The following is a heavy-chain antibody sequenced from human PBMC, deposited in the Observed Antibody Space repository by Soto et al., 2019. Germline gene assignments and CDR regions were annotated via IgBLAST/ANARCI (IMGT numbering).Heavy chain of an antibody. Sequence: EVQLVESGGGLIQPGGSLRLSCAASGFTVSSNYMSWVRQAPGKGLEWVSVIYSGGSTYYADSVKGRFTISRDNSKNPLYLQMNSLRAEDTAVYYCARAEAYCGGDCYSGYFDYWGQGTLVTVSS. CDR3: ARAEAYCGGDCYSGYFDY. V-gene: IGHV3-53*01. CDR1: GFTVSSNY. CDR2: IYSGGST. J-gene: IGHJ4*02. D-gene: IGHD2-21*02.